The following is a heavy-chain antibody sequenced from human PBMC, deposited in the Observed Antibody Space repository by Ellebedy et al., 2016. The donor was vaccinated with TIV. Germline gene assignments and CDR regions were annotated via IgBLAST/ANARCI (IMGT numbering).Heavy chain of an antibody. CDR3: VKCPISVTGYFDY. CDR2: VNSVSTSM. D-gene: IGHD6-19*01. Sequence: GESLKISCAVSGFPFSSYNMNWIRQAPGKGLEWVSAVNSVSTSMFYADSVKGRFTVSRDNAKNSLYLQMNNLRAEDTAVYYCVKCPISVTGYFDYWGQGTLVTVSA. V-gene: IGHV3-21*01. J-gene: IGHJ4*02. CDR1: GFPFSSYN.